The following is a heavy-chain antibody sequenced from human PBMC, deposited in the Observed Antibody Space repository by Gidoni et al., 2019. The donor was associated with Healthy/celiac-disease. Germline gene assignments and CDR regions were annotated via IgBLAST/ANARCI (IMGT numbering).Heavy chain of an antibody. V-gene: IGHV4-59*01. Sequence: QVQLQESGPGLVKPSETLSLTCPVSGGSISSYYWSWIRQPPGKGLEWIGYIYYSGSTNYNPSIKSRVTISVDTSKNQFSLKLSSVTAADTAVYYCARSPMQGLLSDAFDIWGQGTMVTVSS. CDR3: ARSPMQGLLSDAFDI. J-gene: IGHJ3*02. D-gene: IGHD2-21*01. CDR2: IYYSGST. CDR1: GGSISSYY.